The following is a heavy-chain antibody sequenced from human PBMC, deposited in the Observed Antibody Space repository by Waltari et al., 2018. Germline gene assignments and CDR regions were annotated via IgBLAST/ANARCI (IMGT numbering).Heavy chain of an antibody. J-gene: IGHJ4*02. V-gene: IGHV3-20*04. D-gene: IGHD3-16*01. CDR1: GFKFKNYS. CDR3: ARYLNWGLPRFDN. CDR2: ITGNGGIL. Sequence: EVQLAESGGAVVRTGGSLRLPCVASGFKFKNYSMSWVRRVPGKGLDWVSGITGNGGILSYSDAVKGRFTITRDNDKNSLSLQMTSLRVEDTALYYCARYLNWGLPRFDNWGQGTQVTVSS.